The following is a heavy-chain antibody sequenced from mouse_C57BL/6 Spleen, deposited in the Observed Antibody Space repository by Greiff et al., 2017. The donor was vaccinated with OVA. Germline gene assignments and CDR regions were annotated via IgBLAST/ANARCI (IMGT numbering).Heavy chain of an antibody. J-gene: IGHJ4*01. CDR1: GFTFSDYG. V-gene: IGHV5-17*01. CDR2: ISSGSSTI. D-gene: IGHD1-3*01. CDR3: ARKWGAMDY. Sequence: EVKVVESGGGLVKPGGSLKLSCAASGFTFSDYGMHWVRQAPEKGLEWVAYISSGSSTIYYADTVKGRFTISRDNAKNTLFLQRTSLRSEDTAMYYCARKWGAMDYWGQGTSVTVSS.